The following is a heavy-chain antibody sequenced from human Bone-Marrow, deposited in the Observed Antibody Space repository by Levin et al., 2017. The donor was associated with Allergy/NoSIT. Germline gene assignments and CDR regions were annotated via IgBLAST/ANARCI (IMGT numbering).Heavy chain of an antibody. CDR2: IYPGDSET. J-gene: IGHJ4*02. CDR1: RHTFTNYW. CDR3: AAAPDRHSGFVAFES. D-gene: IGHD5-12*01. Sequence: GESLKISCEGSRHTFTNYWIGWVRQLPGLGLEWMGNIYPGDSETRSSPSFRCRVTISVDKSSSIAYLQWSGLTAADTGIYYCAAAPDRHSGFVAFESWGPGTLVTVSS. V-gene: IGHV5-51*01.